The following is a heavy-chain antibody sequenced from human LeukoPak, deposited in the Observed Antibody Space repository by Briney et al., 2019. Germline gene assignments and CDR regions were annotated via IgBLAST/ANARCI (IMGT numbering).Heavy chain of an antibody. Sequence: SETLSLACTISGGSISSYYWSWIRQPPGKGLEWIGYIYYTGSTNHNPSLKSGVTISVDTSKNQSSLKLSSVTAADTAVYYCARVVYSGYDFRGAMDVWGKGTTVTVSS. V-gene: IGHV4-59*01. CDR1: GGSISSYY. J-gene: IGHJ6*03. D-gene: IGHD5-12*01. CDR3: ARVVYSGYDFRGAMDV. CDR2: IYYTGST.